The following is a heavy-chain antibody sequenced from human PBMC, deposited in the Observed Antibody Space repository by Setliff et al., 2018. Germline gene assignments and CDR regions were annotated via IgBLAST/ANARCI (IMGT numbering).Heavy chain of an antibody. D-gene: IGHD4-17*01. V-gene: IGHV3-23*01. Sequence: LRLSCAASGFPFNTYAVTWLRQAPGKGLEWVSSITVSGHTTYADSVEGRFSISRDNSRNTLYLQMNSLRAEDTASYFCSRDPNGDYVGAFDPWGQGILVTVSS. CDR2: ITVSGHTT. CDR1: GFPFNTYA. CDR3: SRDPNGDYVGAFDP. J-gene: IGHJ5*02.